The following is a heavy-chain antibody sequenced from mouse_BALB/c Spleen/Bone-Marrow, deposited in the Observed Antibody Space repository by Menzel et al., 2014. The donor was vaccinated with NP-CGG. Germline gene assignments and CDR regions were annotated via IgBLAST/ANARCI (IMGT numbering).Heavy chain of an antibody. CDR2: IIPYNDGT. CDR1: GYTFTSYV. CDR3: ASPYYYCCSGDSWFAY. J-gene: IGHJ3*01. Sequence: LEESGPELVKPGASVKMSCKASGYTFTSYVMHWVKQKPGQGLEWIGYIIPYNDGTNYNEKFKGKATLTSDKSSSTAYMELSRLTSEDSAVYYCASPYYYCCSGDSWFAYWGQGTLVTVSA. D-gene: IGHD1-1*01. V-gene: IGHV1-14*01.